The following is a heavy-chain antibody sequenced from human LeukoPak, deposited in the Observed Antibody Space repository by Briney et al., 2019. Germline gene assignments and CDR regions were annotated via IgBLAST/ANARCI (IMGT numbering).Heavy chain of an antibody. CDR2: INHSGST. J-gene: IGHJ6*03. CDR3: ARVGTGGYYYYYMDV. Sequence: SETLSLTCAVYGGSFSGYYWSWLRQPPGKGLEWIGEINHSGSTNYNPSLKGRVTISVDTSKNQFSLKLSSVTAADTAVYYCARVGTGGYYYYYMDVWGKGTTVTVSS. CDR1: GGSFSGYY. V-gene: IGHV4-34*01. D-gene: IGHD2-8*02.